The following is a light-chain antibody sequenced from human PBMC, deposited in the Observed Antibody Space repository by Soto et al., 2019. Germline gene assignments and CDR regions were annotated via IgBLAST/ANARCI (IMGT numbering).Light chain of an antibody. Sequence: DNVLTQSPDTLSLSPGERATLSCRASQSVSSGFFAWYQQRPDQAPRLLIYGASIRATGVPDRFSGSGSGADFTLVISRLEPEDFAIYYCQQYATSPVTFGGGTKVEI. CDR2: GAS. V-gene: IGKV3-20*01. CDR3: QQYATSPVT. CDR1: QSVSSGF. J-gene: IGKJ4*01.